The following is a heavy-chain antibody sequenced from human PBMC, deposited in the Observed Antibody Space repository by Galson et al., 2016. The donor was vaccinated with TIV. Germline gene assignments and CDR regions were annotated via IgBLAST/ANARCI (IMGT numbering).Heavy chain of an antibody. J-gene: IGHJ4*02. CDR1: GYRFTSFS. V-gene: IGHV5-10-1*01. D-gene: IGHD2/OR15-2a*01. Sequence: QSGAEVKKPGESLRISCKGSGYRFTSFSITWVRLVPGKGLEWLGRIAPSDSYPNYNPSFQGHVTFSVDKSVSTAYLQWSSLKASDTAMYFCAREREYYVDFWGQGTLVTVSS. CDR2: IAPSDSYP. CDR3: AREREYYVDF.